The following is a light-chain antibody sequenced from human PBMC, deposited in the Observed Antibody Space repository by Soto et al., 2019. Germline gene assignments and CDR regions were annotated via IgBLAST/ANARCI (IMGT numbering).Light chain of an antibody. J-gene: IGKJ4*01. V-gene: IGKV3-11*01. CDR1: ESVGTY. Sequence: ENVLTNSPGILSLTPVDRATLSFRASESVGTYLAWYQQRSGQAPRLLIYDASNRATSVPARFSGSGSGTDFTLTFSSLEPEDFAVYYCLSPLLWISFGGG. CDR2: DAS. CDR3: LSPLLWIS.